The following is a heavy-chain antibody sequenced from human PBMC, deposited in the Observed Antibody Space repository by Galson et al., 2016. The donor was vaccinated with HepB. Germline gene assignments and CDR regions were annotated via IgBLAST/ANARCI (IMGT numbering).Heavy chain of an antibody. V-gene: IGHV1-69*13. CDR1: GGTFSSYS. CDR2: IIPMFGTE. D-gene: IGHD3-22*01. J-gene: IGHJ4*02. CDR3: AREGPGGGYYFKY. Sequence: SVKVSCKASGGTFSSYSISWVRQAPGQGLEWMGGIIPMFGTENYAQKFQGRVAITADESTSTAYMELSSLRSEDTAVYYCAREGPGGGYYFKYWGQGILVTVSS.